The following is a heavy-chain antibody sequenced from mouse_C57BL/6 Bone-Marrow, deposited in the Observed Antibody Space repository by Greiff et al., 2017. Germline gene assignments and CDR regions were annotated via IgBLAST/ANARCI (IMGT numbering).Heavy chain of an antibody. D-gene: IGHD1-1*01. CDR1: GYTFTDYE. Sequence: QVQLQQSGAELVRPGASVTLSCKASGYTFTDYEMHWVKQTPVHGLEWIGAIDPETGGTAYNQKFTGKAILTADKSSSTAYMELRSLTSEDSAVYYWTRWGATVLATPYARDYWGQGTSVTVSS. CDR2: IDPETGGT. CDR3: TRWGATVLATPYARDY. V-gene: IGHV1-15*01. J-gene: IGHJ4*01.